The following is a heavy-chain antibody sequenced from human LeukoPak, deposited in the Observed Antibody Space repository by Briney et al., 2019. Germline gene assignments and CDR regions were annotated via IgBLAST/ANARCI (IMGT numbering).Heavy chain of an antibody. Sequence: GASVKVSCKVSGYTLTELSMHWVRQAPGKGLEWMGGFDPEDGETICAQKFQGRVTMTEDTSTDTAYMELSSLRSEDTAVYYCAPSPICGGDCYPPGDWGQGTLVTVSS. CDR2: FDPEDGET. CDR3: APSPICGGDCYPPGD. CDR1: GYTLTELS. D-gene: IGHD2-21*02. V-gene: IGHV1-24*01. J-gene: IGHJ4*02.